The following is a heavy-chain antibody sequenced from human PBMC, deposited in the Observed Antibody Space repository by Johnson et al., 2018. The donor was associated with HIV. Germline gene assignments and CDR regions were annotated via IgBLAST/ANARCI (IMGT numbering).Heavy chain of an antibody. CDR3: ARDGIGRGIVGANDAFDI. CDR1: GFTFSSYW. Sequence: VQLVESGGGLVQPGGSLRLSCAASGFTFSSYWMSWVRQAPGKGLEWVANIKQDGSEKYYVDSVKGRFTISRDNSKNALYLQMNSLRAEDTAVYYCARDGIGRGIVGANDAFDIWGQGTMVTVPS. D-gene: IGHD1-26*01. J-gene: IGHJ3*02. V-gene: IGHV3-7*01. CDR2: IKQDGSEK.